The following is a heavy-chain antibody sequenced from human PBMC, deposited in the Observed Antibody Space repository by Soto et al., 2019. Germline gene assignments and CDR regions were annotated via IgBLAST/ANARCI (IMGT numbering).Heavy chain of an antibody. Sequence: SETLSLTCTVSGDSVSSSCFYWGWIRQPPGKGLEWIGSIYYSGSTNYNPSLKSRVTISVDTSKNQFSLKLSSVTAADTAVYYCARDIGKNNYDSSGYSSSNYYYGMDVWGQGTTVTVSS. J-gene: IGHJ6*02. V-gene: IGHV4-39*07. D-gene: IGHD3-22*01. CDR3: ARDIGKNNYDSSGYSSSNYYYGMDV. CDR2: IYYSGST. CDR1: GDSVSSSCFY.